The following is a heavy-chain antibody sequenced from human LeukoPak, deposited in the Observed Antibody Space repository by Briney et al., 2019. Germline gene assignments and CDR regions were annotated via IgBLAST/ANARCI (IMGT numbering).Heavy chain of an antibody. Sequence: ASVRVSCKASGYTFTGYYMHWVRQAPGQGLEWMGWINPNSGGTNYAQKFQGRVTMTRDTSISTAYMELSSLTSDDTAVYYCARDSSGWYRWFDLWGQGTPVTVSS. J-gene: IGHJ5*02. CDR1: GYTFTGYY. CDR2: INPNSGGT. D-gene: IGHD6-19*01. CDR3: ARDSSGWYRWFDL. V-gene: IGHV1-2*02.